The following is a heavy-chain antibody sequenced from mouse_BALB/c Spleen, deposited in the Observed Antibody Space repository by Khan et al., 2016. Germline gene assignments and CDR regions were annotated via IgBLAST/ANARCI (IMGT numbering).Heavy chain of an antibody. CDR2: IYYSGTI. V-gene: IGHV3-5*02. Sequence: EVQLQESGPGLVKPSQTVSLTCTVTGISITTGNYRWSWIRQFPGNKLEWIGYIYYSGTITYNPSLTSRTTITRDTSKNQFFLEMNSLTAEDTATYYCARDDYGSYGYFDVWGAGTTVTVSS. J-gene: IGHJ1*01. CDR3: ARDDYGSYGYFDV. D-gene: IGHD1-1*01. CDR1: GISITTGNYR.